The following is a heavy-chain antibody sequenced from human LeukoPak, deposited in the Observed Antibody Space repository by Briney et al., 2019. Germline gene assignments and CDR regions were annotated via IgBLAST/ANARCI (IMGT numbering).Heavy chain of an antibody. V-gene: IGHV3-7*01. CDR1: GFTFSSYW. Sequence: PGGSLRLSCAASGFTFSSYWMHWVRQAPGKGLEWVANIKQDGSEKYNVDSVKGRFIISRDNAKNSLYLQMNSLTTEDTAVYYCARGSRPNYFDTMNIWGQGTMVTVSS. CDR3: ARGSRPNYFDTMNI. D-gene: IGHD3-22*01. J-gene: IGHJ3*02. CDR2: IKQDGSEK.